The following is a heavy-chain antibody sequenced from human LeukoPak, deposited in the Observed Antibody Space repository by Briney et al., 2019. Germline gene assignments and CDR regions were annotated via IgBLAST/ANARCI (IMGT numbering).Heavy chain of an antibody. Sequence: GSPRLSCAASGFTFSSYGMHWVRQAPGKGLEWVAVIWYDGSNKYYADSVKGRFTISRDNSKNTLYLQMNSLRAEDTAVYYCARVGWDSSGYFIDAFDIWGQGTMVTVSS. CDR2: IWYDGSNK. CDR1: GFTFSSYG. CDR3: ARVGWDSSGYFIDAFDI. D-gene: IGHD3-22*01. V-gene: IGHV3-33*01. J-gene: IGHJ3*02.